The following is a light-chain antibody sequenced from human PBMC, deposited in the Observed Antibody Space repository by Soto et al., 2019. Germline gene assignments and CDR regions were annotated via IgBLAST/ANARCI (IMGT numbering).Light chain of an antibody. CDR3: SSDISSSTV. V-gene: IGLV2-14*03. CDR2: DVS. CDR1: SSDVGGYNS. J-gene: IGLJ1*01. Sequence: HSALTQPASVSGSPVQSITISCTVTSSDVGGYNSVSWYQQHPGKAPKLMIYDVSNRPSGVSNRFSGSKSGNTASLTISGLQAEDEADYYCSSDISSSTVFGTGAKVTAL.